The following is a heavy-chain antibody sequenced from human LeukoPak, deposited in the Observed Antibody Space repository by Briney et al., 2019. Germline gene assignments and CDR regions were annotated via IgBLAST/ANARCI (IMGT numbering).Heavy chain of an antibody. J-gene: IGHJ4*02. D-gene: IGHD4-17*01. V-gene: IGHV3-48*01. Sequence: GGSLRLSCAASGFTFSTYSMTWVRQAPGKGLEWISHISAASWGIYYADSVKGRFTTSRDNAKNSVFLQMSSLRPDDTAVYYCVRDRLHYVEYEKTFDYWGQGTLVTVSS. CDR2: ISAASWGI. CDR3: VRDRLHYVEYEKTFDY. CDR1: GFTFSTYS.